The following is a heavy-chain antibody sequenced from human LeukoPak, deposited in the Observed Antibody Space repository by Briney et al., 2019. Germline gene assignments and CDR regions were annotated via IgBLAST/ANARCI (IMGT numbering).Heavy chain of an antibody. Sequence: PGGSLKLSCAASGFTFSGSAMHWVRQASGKGLEWVGRIRSRANSYATAYAASVKGRFTISRDDSKNTAYLQMNSLKTEDTAVYYCTRLVGGYYYGWFDPWGQGTLVTVSS. V-gene: IGHV3-73*01. D-gene: IGHD3-22*01. CDR2: IRSRANSYAT. CDR1: GFTFSGSA. CDR3: TRLVGGYYYGWFDP. J-gene: IGHJ5*02.